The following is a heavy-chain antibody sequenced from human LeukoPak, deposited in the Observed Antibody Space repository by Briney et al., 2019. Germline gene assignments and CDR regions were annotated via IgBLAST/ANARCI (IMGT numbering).Heavy chain of an antibody. Sequence: GGSLRLSCAASGFTFSSYGMSWVRQAPGKGLEWVSAISGSGGSTYYADSVKGRFTISRDNSKNTLYLQMNSLRAEDTAVYYCAKGRGYSYGPFDYWGQGTLVTVSS. D-gene: IGHD5-18*01. CDR2: ISGSGGST. CDR3: AKGRGYSYGPFDY. J-gene: IGHJ4*02. V-gene: IGHV3-23*01. CDR1: GFTFSSYG.